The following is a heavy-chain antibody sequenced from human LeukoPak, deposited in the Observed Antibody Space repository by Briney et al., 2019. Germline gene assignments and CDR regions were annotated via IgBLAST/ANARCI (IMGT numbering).Heavy chain of an antibody. J-gene: IGHJ5*02. CDR1: GFTFSSYG. D-gene: IGHD6-13*01. CDR2: IWYDGSNK. CDR3: AREGRPRIAAAAPGWIDP. Sequence: GSLRLSCAASGFTFSSYGMHWVRQAPGKGLEWVAVIWYDGSNKYYADSVKGRFTISRDNSKNTLYLQMNSLRVEDTAVYYCAREGRPRIAAAAPGWIDPWGQGTLVSVSS. V-gene: IGHV3-33*01.